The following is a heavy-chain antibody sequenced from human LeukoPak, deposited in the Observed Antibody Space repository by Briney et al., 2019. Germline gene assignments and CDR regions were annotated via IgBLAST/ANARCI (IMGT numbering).Heavy chain of an antibody. CDR2: IGGDGPAT. CDR3: GRAHNFLIDS. V-gene: IGHV3-74*01. Sequence: PGGSLRLSCASSGFTFSSYSMQWVRQAPGEGLVWVSRIGGDGPATTYADSVKGRFTISRYNAKNTLYLQMNSLRAEDTAIYYFGRAHNFLIDSWGQGALVTVSS. D-gene: IGHD2/OR15-2a*01. CDR1: GFTFSSYS. J-gene: IGHJ4*02.